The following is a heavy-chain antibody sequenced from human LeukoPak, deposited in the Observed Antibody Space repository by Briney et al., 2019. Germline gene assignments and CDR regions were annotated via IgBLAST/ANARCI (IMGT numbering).Heavy chain of an antibody. Sequence: GGSLRLSCSASGFSFSAYAMQWVRQAPGKGLEWVSAITDGGDSTYYADSVKGRVTISRDDSKNTLYLQMNSLRAEDTAVYYCAKDRVRWCFDLWGRGTLVTVSS. CDR2: ITDGGDST. V-gene: IGHV3-23*01. CDR3: AKDRVRWCFDL. D-gene: IGHD3-10*01. J-gene: IGHJ2*01. CDR1: GFSFSAYA.